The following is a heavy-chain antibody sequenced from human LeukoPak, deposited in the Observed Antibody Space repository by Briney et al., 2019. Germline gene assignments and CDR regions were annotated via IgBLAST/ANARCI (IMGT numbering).Heavy chain of an antibody. J-gene: IGHJ4*02. CDR2: INPDSGGT. D-gene: IGHD2-2*01. V-gene: IGHV1-2*06. CDR3: ATNDGPAGPG. Sequence: ASVTVSCKASGYTFTGYYIHWVRQAPGQGLEWMGRINPDSGGTNYAQKFQGRVTMTRDTSITTAYMELSRLRSDDMAVYYCATNDGPAGPGWGQGTLVTVSS. CDR1: GYTFTGYY.